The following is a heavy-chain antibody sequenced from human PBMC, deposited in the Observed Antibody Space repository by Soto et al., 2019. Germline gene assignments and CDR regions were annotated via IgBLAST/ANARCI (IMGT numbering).Heavy chain of an antibody. Sequence: EVQLVESGGGLVQPGGSLRLSCAASGFTFSSSWMHWVRQAPGKGLVWVSRISSDGSSTNYADSVKGRFTISRDNAKNKLYLQMNSLRAEDTAVYYCARPVVYSGYDRVFFDYWGQGTLVTVSS. D-gene: IGHD5-12*01. CDR1: GFTFSSSW. CDR2: ISSDGSST. J-gene: IGHJ4*02. V-gene: IGHV3-74*01. CDR3: ARPVVYSGYDRVFFDY.